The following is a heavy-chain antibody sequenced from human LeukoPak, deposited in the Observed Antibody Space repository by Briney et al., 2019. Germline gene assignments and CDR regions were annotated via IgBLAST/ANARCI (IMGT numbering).Heavy chain of an antibody. Sequence: SVKVSCKASGFTFTGSAMQWVRQARGQRLEWIGWIVVGSGNTNYAEEFQERVTITRDMSTSTAYMELSSLRSEDTAVYYCAADLRFGELALDYWGQGTLVTVSS. D-gene: IGHD3-10*01. V-gene: IGHV1-58*02. J-gene: IGHJ4*02. CDR3: AADLRFGELALDY. CDR2: IVVGSGNT. CDR1: GFTFTGSA.